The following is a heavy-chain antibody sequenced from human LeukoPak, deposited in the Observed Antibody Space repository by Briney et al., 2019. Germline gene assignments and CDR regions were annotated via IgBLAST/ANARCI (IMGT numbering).Heavy chain of an antibody. V-gene: IGHV4-39*01. CDR1: GDSIRSSSYY. CDR3: ARIMADQNAFDM. D-gene: IGHD2-8*01. Sequence: SETLSLTRTVSGDSIRSSSYYWAWIRQPPGKGLEWIGTTYYSGTTSYNSSLKSRVTISVDTSKNQVSLKVSSVTAADTAMFYCARIMADQNAFDMWGQGTMVTVSS. J-gene: IGHJ3*02. CDR2: TYYSGTT.